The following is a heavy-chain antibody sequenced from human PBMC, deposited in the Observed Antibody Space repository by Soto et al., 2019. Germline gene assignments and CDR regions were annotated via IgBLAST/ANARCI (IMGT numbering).Heavy chain of an antibody. CDR2: ISAYNGNT. D-gene: IGHD2-15*01. J-gene: IGHJ6*03. CDR3: ARGGYCSGGSCPQDYYYYMDV. Sequence: QVQLVQSGAEVKKPGASVKVSCKASGYTFTSYGISWVRQAPGQGLEWMGWISAYNGNTNYAQKHQGRVTMTTDTATSTADMELRSLRADDSAVYYCARGGYCSGGSCPQDYYYYMDVWGKGTTVTVSS. CDR1: GYTFTSYG. V-gene: IGHV1-18*01.